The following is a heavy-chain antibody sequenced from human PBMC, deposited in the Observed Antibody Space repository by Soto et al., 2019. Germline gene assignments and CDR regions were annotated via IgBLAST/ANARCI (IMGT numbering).Heavy chain of an antibody. Sequence: WASVKVSCKASGYTFTSYYMHWVRQAPGQGLEWMGIINPSGGSTSYAQKFQGRVTMTRDTSTSTVYMELSSLRSENTAVYYCAREREAAGRMHWFDPWGQGTLVTVSS. D-gene: IGHD6-13*01. V-gene: IGHV1-46*01. CDR2: INPSGGST. J-gene: IGHJ5*02. CDR3: AREREAAGRMHWFDP. CDR1: GYTFTSYY.